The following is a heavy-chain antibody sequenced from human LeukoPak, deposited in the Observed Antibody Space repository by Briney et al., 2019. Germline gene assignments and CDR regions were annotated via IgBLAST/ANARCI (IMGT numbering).Heavy chain of an antibody. CDR1: GITFKIYW. V-gene: IGHV3-74*01. CDR2: IKSDGSSA. J-gene: IGHJ4*02. Sequence: GVSLRLSCAASGITFKIYWMHWVRQDPGKGLVWVSHIKSDGSSAIYADSVKGRFTVSRDNAKNTLYLQMNSLRAEDTAVYYCARMITINREGEGYFDYWGQGTLVTVSS. D-gene: IGHD3-16*01. CDR3: ARMITINREGEGYFDY.